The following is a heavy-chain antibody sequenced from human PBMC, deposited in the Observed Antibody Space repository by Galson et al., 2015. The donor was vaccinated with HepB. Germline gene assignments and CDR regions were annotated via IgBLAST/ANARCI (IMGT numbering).Heavy chain of an antibody. CDR1: GGSFSGYY. CDR2: IYYSGST. V-gene: IGHV4-59*01. CDR3: ARGGSYDFPGDAFDI. J-gene: IGHJ3*02. Sequence: LSLTCAVYGGSFSGYYWSWIRQPPGKGLEWIGYIYYSGSTNYNPSLKSRVTISVDTSKNQFSLKLSSVTAADTAVYYCARGGSYDFPGDAFDIWGQGTMVTVSS. D-gene: IGHD3-16*01.